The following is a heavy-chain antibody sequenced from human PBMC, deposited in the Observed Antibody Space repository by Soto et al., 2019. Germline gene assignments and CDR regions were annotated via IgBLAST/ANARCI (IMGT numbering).Heavy chain of an antibody. CDR2: INHSGST. V-gene: IGHV4-34*01. CDR3: ARGVGVDY. Sequence: PSETLSLTCAVYGGSFSGYYWSWIRQPPGKGLEWIGEINHSGSTNYNPSLKSRVTISVDTSKNQFSLKLSSVTAADTAAYYCARGVGVDYWGQGTLVTVSS. D-gene: IGHD1-26*01. CDR1: GGSFSGYY. J-gene: IGHJ4*02.